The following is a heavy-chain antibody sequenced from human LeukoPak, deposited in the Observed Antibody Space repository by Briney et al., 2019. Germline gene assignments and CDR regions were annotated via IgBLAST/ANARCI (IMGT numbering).Heavy chain of an antibody. D-gene: IGHD3-3*01. CDR3: AKVWTPMIFRVVTVPDY. CDR1: GYTFTSYG. Sequence: ASVKVSCKASGYTFTSYGISWVRQAPGQGLEWMGWISAYNGNTNYAQKLQGRVTMTTDTSTSTAYMELRSLRSVDTAVYYCAKVWTPMIFRVVTVPDYWGQGTLVTVSS. CDR2: ISAYNGNT. V-gene: IGHV1-18*01. J-gene: IGHJ4*02.